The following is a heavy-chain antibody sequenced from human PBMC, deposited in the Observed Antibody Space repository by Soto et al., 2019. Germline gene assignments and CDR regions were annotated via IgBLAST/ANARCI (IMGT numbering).Heavy chain of an antibody. CDR3: ARFVVVTAGDNWFDP. J-gene: IGHJ5*02. CDR1: GFTFSDYY. V-gene: IGHV3-11*01. CDR2: ISSSGSTI. Sequence: GGSLRLSCAASGFTFSDYYMSWIRQAPGKGLEWVSYISSSGSTIYYADSVKGRFTISRDNAKNSLYLQMNSLRAEDTAVYYCARFVVVTAGDNWFDPWGQGTLVTVSS. D-gene: IGHD2-21*02.